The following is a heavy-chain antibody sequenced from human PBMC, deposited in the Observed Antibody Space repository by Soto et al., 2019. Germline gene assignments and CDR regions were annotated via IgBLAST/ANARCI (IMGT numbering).Heavy chain of an antibody. CDR2: IYYSGST. Sequence: SETLSLTCTVSGGSISTYYWSWLRQPPGKGLEWIGYIYYSGSTSYNPSLKGRVTISVDTSKNQFSLKLRPVTAADTAVYYCASDRSSGWDQGYGMDVWGQGTTVTVSS. D-gene: IGHD6-19*01. V-gene: IGHV4-59*01. CDR1: GGSISTYY. CDR3: ASDRSSGWDQGYGMDV. J-gene: IGHJ6*02.